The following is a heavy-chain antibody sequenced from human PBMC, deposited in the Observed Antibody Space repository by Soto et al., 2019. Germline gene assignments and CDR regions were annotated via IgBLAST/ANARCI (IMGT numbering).Heavy chain of an antibody. CDR2: ISSNGGST. D-gene: IGHD1-1*01. CDR1: GFTFSSYA. V-gene: IGHV3-64*01. J-gene: IGHJ4*02. Sequence: GGSLRLSCAAPGFTFSSYAMHWVRQAPGKGLEYVSAISSNGGSTYYANSVKGRFTISRDNSKNTLYLQMGSLRAEDVAVYYCARGTDFADYWGQGTLVTVSS. CDR3: ARGTDFADY.